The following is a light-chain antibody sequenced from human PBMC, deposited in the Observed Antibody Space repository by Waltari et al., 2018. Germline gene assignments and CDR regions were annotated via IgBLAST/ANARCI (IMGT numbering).Light chain of an antibody. CDR2: GAS. CDR3: QLFGISPLFT. V-gene: IGKV3-20*01. J-gene: IGKJ3*01. CDR1: QTVSSSY. Sequence: LTQSPGTLSLSPGERATLSCRASQTVSSSYLAWYQQKPGQAPRLLIYGASSRATGIPGRFSGSGSGTDFTLTISRLEPEDFAVYYCQLFGISPLFTFGPGTKVDI.